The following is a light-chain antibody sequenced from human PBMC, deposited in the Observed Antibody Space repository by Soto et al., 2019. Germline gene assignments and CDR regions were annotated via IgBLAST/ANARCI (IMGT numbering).Light chain of an antibody. CDR3: QQNYNTPFT. Sequence: DIQMTQSPSSLSASVGDRVTITCRASQSISSYLNWYQQKPGKAPKLLIYAASSLQSGVPSRFRGSGSGTDFTLTISSLQPGDFATYYCQQNYNTPFTFGPGTKVDIK. CDR2: AAS. CDR1: QSISSY. V-gene: IGKV1-39*01. J-gene: IGKJ3*01.